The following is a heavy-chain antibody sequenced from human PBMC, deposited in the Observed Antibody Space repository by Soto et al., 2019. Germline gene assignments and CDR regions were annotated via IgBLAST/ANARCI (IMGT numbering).Heavy chain of an antibody. V-gene: IGHV4-38-2*01. J-gene: IGHJ6*04. CDR1: GYSISSAYH. Sequence: PSETLSLTCAVSGYSISSAYHWGWVRQPPGKGLEWIGTIFHSGSTYYNPSLKSRVTISIDTSKNQFSLKLRSLTAADTAMYYCAKSYDSGGYSPTQYYAMDVWGKGTTVTVSS. D-gene: IGHD3-22*01. CDR2: IFHSGST. CDR3: AKSYDSGGYSPTQYYAMDV.